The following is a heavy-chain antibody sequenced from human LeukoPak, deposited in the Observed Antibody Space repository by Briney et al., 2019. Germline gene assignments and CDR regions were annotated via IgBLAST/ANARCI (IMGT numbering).Heavy chain of an antibody. J-gene: IGHJ4*02. CDR3: AKQTPTMIVVVMDLDY. D-gene: IGHD3-22*01. V-gene: IGHV3-23*01. Sequence: TGGSLRLSCAASGFTFSSYAMSWVRQAPGKGLEWVSAISGSGGSTYYADSVKGRFTISRDNSKNTLYLQMNSLRAEDTAVYYCAKQTPTMIVVVMDLDYWGQGTLVTVSS. CDR1: GFTFSSYA. CDR2: ISGSGGST.